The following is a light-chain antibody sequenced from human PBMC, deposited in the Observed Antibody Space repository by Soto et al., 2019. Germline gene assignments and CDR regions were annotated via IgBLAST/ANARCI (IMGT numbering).Light chain of an antibody. V-gene: IGKV3-20*01. Sequence: EVVLTQSPGTLSLSPGGRATLSCRASERVASNYLAWYQQKPGQAPRLLIYGASSRATGIPDRFSGSGSGTDFTLTISRLEPDDFAMYFCQQYGSSPGTFGQGTKVEIK. CDR3: QQYGSSPGT. CDR2: GAS. J-gene: IGKJ1*01. CDR1: ERVASNY.